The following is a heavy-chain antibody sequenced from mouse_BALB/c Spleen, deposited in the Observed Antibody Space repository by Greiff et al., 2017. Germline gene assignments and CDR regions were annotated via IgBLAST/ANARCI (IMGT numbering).Heavy chain of an antibody. CDR3: ARFLSTMITTEGIWFAY. D-gene: IGHD2-4*01. J-gene: IGHJ3*01. CDR1: GFTFSSFG. V-gene: IGHV5-17*02. Sequence: EVMLVESGGGLVQPGGSRKLSCAASGFTFSSFGMHWVRQAPEKGLEWVAYISSGSSTIYYADTVKGRFTISRDNPKNTLFLQMTSLRSEDTAMYYCARFLSTMITTEGIWFAYWGQGTLVTVSA. CDR2: ISSGSSTI.